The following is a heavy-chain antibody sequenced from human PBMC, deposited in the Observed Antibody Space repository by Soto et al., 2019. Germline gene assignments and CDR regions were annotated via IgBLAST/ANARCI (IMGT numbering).Heavy chain of an antibody. CDR3: ARGYSSSWYLDYGMEV. D-gene: IGHD6-13*01. J-gene: IGHJ6*02. Sequence: ASVKVSCKASGYTFTSYAMHWVRQAPGQRLEWMGWINAGNGNTKCSQKFQGRVTITRDTSASTAYMELSSLRSEDTAVYYCARGYSSSWYLDYGMEVWGQGTTVTVSS. CDR2: INAGNGNT. CDR1: GYTFTSYA. V-gene: IGHV1-3*01.